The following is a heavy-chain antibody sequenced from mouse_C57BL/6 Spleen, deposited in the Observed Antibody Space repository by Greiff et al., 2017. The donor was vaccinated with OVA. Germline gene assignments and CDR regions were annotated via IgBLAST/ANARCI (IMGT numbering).Heavy chain of an antibody. CDR2: INPGSGGT. D-gene: IGHD1-1*01. Sequence: QVQLQQSGAELVRPGTSVKLSCKASGYAFTNYLIEWVKQRPGQGLEWIGVINPGSGGTNYNEKFKGKATLTADKSSSTAYMQLSSLTSEDSAVYFCARGRYYGSSRDFDYWGQGTTLTVSS. J-gene: IGHJ2*01. CDR1: GYAFTNYL. V-gene: IGHV1-54*01. CDR3: ARGRYYGSSRDFDY.